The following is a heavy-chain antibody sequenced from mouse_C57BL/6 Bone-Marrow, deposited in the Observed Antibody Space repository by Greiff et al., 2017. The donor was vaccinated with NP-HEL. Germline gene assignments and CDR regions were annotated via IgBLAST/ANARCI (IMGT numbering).Heavy chain of an antibody. CDR1: GYTFTDYY. Sequence: VQLKQSGPELVKPGASVKISCKASGYTFTDYYMNWVKQSHGKSLEWIGDINPNNGGTSYNQKFKGKATLTVDKSSSTAYMELRSLTSEDSAVYYCARRYYYGSSQSYWYFDVWGTGTTVTVSS. CDR2: INPNNGGT. D-gene: IGHD1-1*01. J-gene: IGHJ1*03. CDR3: ARRYYYGSSQSYWYFDV. V-gene: IGHV1-26*01.